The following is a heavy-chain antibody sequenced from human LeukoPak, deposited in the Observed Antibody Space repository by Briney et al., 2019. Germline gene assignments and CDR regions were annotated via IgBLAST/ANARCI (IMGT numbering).Heavy chain of an antibody. J-gene: IGHJ4*02. V-gene: IGHV3-30-3*01. D-gene: IGHD3-16*01. CDR1: GFTFSSYA. CDR3: AGGQAEGDFDY. Sequence: GGSLRLSCAASGFTFSSYAMHWVRQAPGKGLEWVAVISYDGSNKYYADSVKGRFTISRDNSKNTLYPQMNSLRAEDTAVYYCAGGQAEGDFDYWGQGTLVTVSS. CDR2: ISYDGSNK.